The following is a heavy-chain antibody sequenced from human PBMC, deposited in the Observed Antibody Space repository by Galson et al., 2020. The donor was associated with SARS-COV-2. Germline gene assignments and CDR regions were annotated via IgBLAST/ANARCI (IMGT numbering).Heavy chain of an antibody. D-gene: IGHD1-26*01. CDR3: VLSPSGRGWDYFDF. Sequence: SGPTLVKPTQTLTLTCTFSGCSLTTSGVAVGWIRQPPGKALESLTIIYWDDEKPYSPSPQSRLTITEDASKTQVVLRLTNMDPVDTATYYCVLSPSGRGWDYFDFWSQGTLVTVSS. V-gene: IGHV2-5*02. CDR1: GCSLTTSGVA. CDR2: IYWDDEK. J-gene: IGHJ4*02.